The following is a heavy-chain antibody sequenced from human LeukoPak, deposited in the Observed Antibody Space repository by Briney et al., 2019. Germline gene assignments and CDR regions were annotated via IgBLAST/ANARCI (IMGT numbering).Heavy chain of an antibody. D-gene: IGHD3-9*01. CDR3: ATGLFKVAIELGYYFDY. J-gene: IGHJ4*02. CDR1: GYTLTELS. V-gene: IGHV1-24*01. Sequence: GASVKVSCKVSGYTLTELSMHWVRQAPGQGLEWMGGFDPEDGETIYAQKFQGRVTMTEDTSTDTAYMELSSLRSEDTAVYYCATGLFKVAIELGYYFDYWGQGTLVTVSS. CDR2: FDPEDGET.